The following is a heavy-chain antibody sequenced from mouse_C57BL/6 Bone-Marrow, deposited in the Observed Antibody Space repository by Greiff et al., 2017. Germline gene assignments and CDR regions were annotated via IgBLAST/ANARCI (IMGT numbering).Heavy chain of an antibody. CDR3: AREGRLLVIFYYAMDY. CDR2: IYPRSGNT. J-gene: IGHJ4*01. V-gene: IGHV1-81*01. CDR1: GYTFTSYG. D-gene: IGHD2-3*01. Sequence: VKLQESGAELARPGASVKLSCKASGYTFTSYGISWVKQRTGQGLEWIGEIYPRSGNTYYNEKFKGKATLTADKSSSTAYMELRSLTSKDSAVYFCAREGRLLVIFYYAMDYWGQGTSVTVSS.